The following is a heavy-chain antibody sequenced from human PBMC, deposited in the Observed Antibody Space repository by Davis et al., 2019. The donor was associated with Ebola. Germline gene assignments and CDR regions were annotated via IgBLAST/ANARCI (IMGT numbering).Heavy chain of an antibody. CDR1: GGSISSYY. Sequence: PSETLSLTCTVSGGSISSYYWSWIRQPPGKGLEWIGYIYYSGSTNYNPSLKSRVTISVDTSKNQFSLKLSSVTAADTAVYYCARHTTRSYSSGWYPWGYFDYWGQGTLVTVSS. D-gene: IGHD6-19*01. J-gene: IGHJ4*02. CDR3: ARHTTRSYSSGWYPWGYFDY. V-gene: IGHV4-59*08. CDR2: IYYSGST.